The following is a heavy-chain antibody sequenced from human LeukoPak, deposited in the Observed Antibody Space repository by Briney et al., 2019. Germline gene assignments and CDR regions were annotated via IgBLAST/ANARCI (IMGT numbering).Heavy chain of an antibody. Sequence: ASVKVSCKASGYTFTGYYMHWVRQAPGQGLEWMGRINPNSGGTNYAQKFQGRVTMTRDTSISTAYMELSRLRSDDTAVYYCARDGDIVVVPAASRPHYWGQGTLVTVSS. CDR1: GYTFTGYY. CDR3: ARDGDIVVVPAASRPHY. J-gene: IGHJ4*02. CDR2: INPNSGGT. V-gene: IGHV1-2*06. D-gene: IGHD2-2*01.